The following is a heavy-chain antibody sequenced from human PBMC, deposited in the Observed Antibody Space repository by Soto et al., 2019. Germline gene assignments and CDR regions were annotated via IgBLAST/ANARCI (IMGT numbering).Heavy chain of an antibody. V-gene: IGHV3-30-3*01. CDR1: GVTFSSYA. Sequence: VRLSCAASGVTFSSYAMHWVRPAPGKGLKWVAVISYDGSSKYSADSVKGRFTITRDTSTNTLYMKLSSLKAEATAVYYCAIASAGVSYYYGMDVWGQGPTVTAP. CDR2: ISYDGSSK. D-gene: IGHD2-8*01. CDR3: AIASAGVSYYYGMDV. J-gene: IGHJ6*02.